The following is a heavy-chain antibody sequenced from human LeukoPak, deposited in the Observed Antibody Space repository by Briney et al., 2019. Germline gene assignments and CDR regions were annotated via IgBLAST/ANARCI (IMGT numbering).Heavy chain of an antibody. CDR1: GFTFSSYA. Sequence: PGGSLRLSCAASGFTFSSYAMSWVRQAPGKGLEWVSIISGSGDSTYYADSVNGRFTISRDNSKNTLYLQMNSLRAEDTAVYYCAKLDGSSWLYYFDYWGQGTLVTVSS. CDR3: AKLDGSSWLYYFDY. V-gene: IGHV3-23*01. D-gene: IGHD6-13*01. J-gene: IGHJ4*02. CDR2: ISGSGDST.